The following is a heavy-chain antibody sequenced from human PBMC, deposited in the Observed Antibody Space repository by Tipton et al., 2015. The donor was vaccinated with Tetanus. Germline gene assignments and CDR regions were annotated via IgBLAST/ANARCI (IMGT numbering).Heavy chain of an antibody. CDR3: ASGSALDY. J-gene: IGHJ4*02. V-gene: IGHV3-21*01. Sequence: GSLRLSCAVSGFVFSNYAMNWVRQAPGKGLEWVSSISSTSAYIYYADSLKGRFTISRDNAQNSLFLQIDNLRAEDTAIYYCASGSALDYWGQGTLVTVSS. CDR2: ISSTSAYI. D-gene: IGHD6-25*01. CDR1: GFVFSNYA.